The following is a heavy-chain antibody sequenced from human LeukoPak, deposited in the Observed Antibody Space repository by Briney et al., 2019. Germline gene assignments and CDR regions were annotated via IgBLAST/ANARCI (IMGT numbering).Heavy chain of an antibody. D-gene: IGHD4-17*01. CDR2: MNPNSGNT. J-gene: IGHJ4*02. V-gene: IGHV1-8*01. CDR1: GYTFTSYD. Sequence: ASVKVSCKASGYTFTSYDINWVRQATGQGLEWMGWMNPNSGNTGYAQKFQGRVTITADESTSTAYMELSSLRSEDTAVYYCARSGDYGDSEQPTPTDYWGQGTLVTVSS. CDR3: ARSGDYGDSEQPTPTDY.